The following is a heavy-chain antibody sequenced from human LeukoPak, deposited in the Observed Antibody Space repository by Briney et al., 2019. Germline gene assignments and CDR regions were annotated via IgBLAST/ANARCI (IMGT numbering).Heavy chain of an antibody. J-gene: IGHJ4*02. V-gene: IGHV4-59*05. Sequence: SETLSLTCTVSGGSISSYYWSWIRQPPGKGLEWIGSIYYSGSTSYNPSLKSRVTISVDTSKNQFSLKLSSVTVADTAVYYCARLPTITFFDYWGQGTLVTVSS. CDR3: ARLPTITFFDY. D-gene: IGHD5-12*01. CDR1: GGSISSYY. CDR2: IYYSGST.